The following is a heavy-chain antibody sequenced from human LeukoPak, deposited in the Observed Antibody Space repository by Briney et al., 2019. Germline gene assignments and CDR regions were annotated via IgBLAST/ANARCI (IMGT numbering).Heavy chain of an antibody. J-gene: IGHJ3*02. CDR2: IYYSGST. CDR1: GGSISSGDYY. CDR3: AREGYSYGYFAGDYHAFDI. D-gene: IGHD5-18*01. V-gene: IGHV4-30-4*02. Sequence: PSETLSLTCTVSGGSISSGDYYWSWIRQPPGKGLEWIGYIYYSGSTYYNPSLKSRVTISVDTSKNQFSLKLSSVTAADTAVYYCAREGYSYGYFAGDYHAFDIWGQGTMVTVSS.